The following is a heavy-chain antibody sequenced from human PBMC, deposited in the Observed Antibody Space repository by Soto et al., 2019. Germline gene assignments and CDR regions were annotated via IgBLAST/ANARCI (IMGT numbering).Heavy chain of an antibody. CDR2: VYTSGYR. D-gene: IGHD6-13*01. V-gene: IGHV4-4*07. CDR1: GGSISSDY. CDR3: AREPTTAGTVNWFDP. Sequence: VQLQESGPGLVKPSETLSLICTVSGGSISSDYLSWIRQPAGKGLEWIGRVYTSGYRNSNPSLKSRVTMSVDTSKKQFSLNLSSVTAADTAVYYCAREPTTAGTVNWFDPWGQGTLVTVSS. J-gene: IGHJ5*02.